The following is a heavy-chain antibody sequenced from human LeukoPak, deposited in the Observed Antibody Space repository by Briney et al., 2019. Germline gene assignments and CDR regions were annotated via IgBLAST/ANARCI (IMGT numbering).Heavy chain of an antibody. V-gene: IGHV3-30*02. CDR3: ARRAPSHDFDD. Sequence: PGGSLRLSCAGSGFSFSSYGMHWVRQAPGKGLEWMAFIRSDGSNKYYADSVKGRFTISRDNSKNTLYLQMNSLRVEDTALYYCARRAPSHDFDDWGQGTLVTVSS. J-gene: IGHJ4*02. CDR1: GFSFSSYG. CDR2: IRSDGSNK.